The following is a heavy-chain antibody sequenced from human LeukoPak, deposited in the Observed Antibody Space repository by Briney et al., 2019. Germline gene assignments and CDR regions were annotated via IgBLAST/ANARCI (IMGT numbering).Heavy chain of an antibody. CDR2: ISTSSSMI. CDR3: VRDATETQMGWVYFDY. V-gene: IGHV3-48*03. D-gene: IGHD2-15*01. CDR1: GFTFSSYE. J-gene: IGHJ4*02. Sequence: PGGSLRLSCAASGFTFSSYEMNWVRQTPGKGLEWLSYISTSSSMIQYADSVKGRFTISRDDAKNSLYLQMNSLRAEDTGVYHCVRDATETQMGWVYFDYWGQGTLVTVSS.